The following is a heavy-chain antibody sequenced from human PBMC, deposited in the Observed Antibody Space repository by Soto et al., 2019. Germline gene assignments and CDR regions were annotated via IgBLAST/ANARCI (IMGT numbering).Heavy chain of an antibody. Sequence: GGSLRLSCTASGFTFGDYAMSWFRQAPGKGLEWVGFIRSKAYGGTTEYAASVKGRFTISRDDSKSIAYLQMNSLKTEDTAVYFCTRAGGYYYYYGMDVWGQGTTVTVSS. J-gene: IGHJ6*02. D-gene: IGHD2-15*01. CDR3: TRAGGYYYYYGMDV. V-gene: IGHV3-49*03. CDR2: IRSKAYGGTT. CDR1: GFTFGDYA.